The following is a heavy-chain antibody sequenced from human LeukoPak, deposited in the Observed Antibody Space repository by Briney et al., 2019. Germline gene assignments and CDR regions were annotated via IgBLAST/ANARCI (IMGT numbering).Heavy chain of an antibody. V-gene: IGHV3-23*01. CDR2: NLDIGGST. Sequence: GGSLRLSCAASGFTFSSYAMSWVRQATWKGLEWISPNLDIGGSTYYADSVKGRFTIARDNSKNTLYLQMNSLRAEDTAVYCCAKGTPSSGYSYGMDVWGQGTTVTVSS. D-gene: IGHD3-22*01. CDR3: AKGTPSSGYSYGMDV. J-gene: IGHJ6*02. CDR1: GFTFSSYA.